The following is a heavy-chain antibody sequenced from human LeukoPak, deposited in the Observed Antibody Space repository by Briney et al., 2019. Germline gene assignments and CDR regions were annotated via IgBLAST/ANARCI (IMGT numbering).Heavy chain of an antibody. J-gene: IGHJ6*03. CDR2: IKEDGSEK. V-gene: IGHV3-7*01. CDR1: GFNFSNYW. Sequence: GGSLRLSCVVSGFNFSNYWMRWVRQALGKGLEWVANIKEDGSEKDYVDSVKGRFTISRDNAKMSLFLQMNSLRAEDTAEYYCARVGNYRYYSMDVWGKGTTVTVSS. CDR3: ARVGNYRYYSMDV. D-gene: IGHD3-3*01.